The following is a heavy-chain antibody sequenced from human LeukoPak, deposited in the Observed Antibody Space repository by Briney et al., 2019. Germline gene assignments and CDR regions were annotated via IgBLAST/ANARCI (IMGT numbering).Heavy chain of an antibody. CDR2: INQDGRKK. D-gene: IGHD3-10*01. CDR1: GFTFSRYW. Sequence: PGGSLRLSCAASGFTFSRYWMSWVRQAPGKGLERVANINQDGRKKYYVDSVKGRFTISRDNAKSSLYLQMDSLRAEDTAVYYXXTXXXXXYXSDXYYPFDYWGQGTLVTVSS. J-gene: IGHJ4*02. CDR3: XTXXXXXYXSDXYYPFDY. V-gene: IGHV3-7*01.